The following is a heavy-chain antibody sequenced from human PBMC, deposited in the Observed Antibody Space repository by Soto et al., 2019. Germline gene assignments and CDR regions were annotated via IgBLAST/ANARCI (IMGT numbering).Heavy chain of an antibody. CDR3: ARTVVVPAAMLYYYYYMDV. J-gene: IGHJ6*03. CDR1: GGSISSGGYY. V-gene: IGHV4-31*03. CDR2: IYYSGST. Sequence: SETLSLTCTVSGGSISSGGYYWSWIRQHPGKGLEWIGYIYYSGSTYYNPSLKSRVTISVDTSKNQFSLKLSSVTAADTAVYYCARTVVVPAAMLYYYYYMDVWGKGTTVTVSS. D-gene: IGHD2-2*01.